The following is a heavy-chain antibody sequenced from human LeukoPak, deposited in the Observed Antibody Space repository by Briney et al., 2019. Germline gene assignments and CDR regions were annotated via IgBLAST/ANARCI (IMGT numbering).Heavy chain of an antibody. J-gene: IGHJ4*02. CDR3: ATQKEMATITKDY. Sequence: GASVKVSCKASGYTFTSYDINWVRQATGQGLEWMGWMNPNSGNTGYAQKFQGRVTMTRNTSISSAYMELSSLRSEDTAVYYRATQKEMATITKDYWGQGTLVTVSS. D-gene: IGHD5-24*01. CDR1: GYTFTSYD. CDR2: MNPNSGNT. V-gene: IGHV1-8*01.